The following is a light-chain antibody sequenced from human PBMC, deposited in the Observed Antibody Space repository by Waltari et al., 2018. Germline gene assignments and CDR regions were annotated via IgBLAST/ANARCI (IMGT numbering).Light chain of an antibody. CDR3: QAWDSSTVV. V-gene: IGLV3-1*01. J-gene: IGLJ2*01. CDR1: KLGDKY. Sequence: SYELTQPPSVSVSPGQTASITCSGDKLGDKYACWNQQKPGKSPVLVIYQDSKRPSGIPERFSGSNCGNTATLTISGTQAMDEADYYCQAWDSSTVVFGGGTKLTVL. CDR2: QDS.